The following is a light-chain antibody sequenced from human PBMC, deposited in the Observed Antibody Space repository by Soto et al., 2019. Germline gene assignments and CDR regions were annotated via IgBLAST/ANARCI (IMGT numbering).Light chain of an antibody. V-gene: IGKV1-5*03. CDR1: QSISSW. CDR3: QQYNSYWT. Sequence: DTQLTTSTSTLSATLGARVTLTCRASQSISSWLAWYQQKPGKAPKLLIYKASSLESGVPSRFSGSGSGTEFTLTISSLQPDDFATYYCQQYNSYWTFGQGTKVDIK. CDR2: KAS. J-gene: IGKJ1*01.